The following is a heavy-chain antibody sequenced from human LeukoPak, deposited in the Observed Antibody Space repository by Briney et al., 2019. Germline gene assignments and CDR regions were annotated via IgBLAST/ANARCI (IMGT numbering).Heavy chain of an antibody. CDR3: AKGYSSSYPYDAFDI. D-gene: IGHD6-6*01. J-gene: IGHJ3*02. CDR2: IWYDGSNK. CDR1: GFTFSSYG. V-gene: IGHV3-33*06. Sequence: GGSLRLSCAASGFTFSSYGMHWVRQAPGKGLEWVAVIWYDGSNKYYADSVKGRFTISRDNSKNTLYLQMNSQRAEDTAVYYCAKGYSSSYPYDAFDIWGQGTMVTVSS.